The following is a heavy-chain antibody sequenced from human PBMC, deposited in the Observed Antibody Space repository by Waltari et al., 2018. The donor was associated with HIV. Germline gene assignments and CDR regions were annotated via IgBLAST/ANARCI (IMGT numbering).Heavy chain of an antibody. CDR1: GGPISSGDYY. D-gene: IGHD3-10*01. V-gene: IGHV4-30-4*01. J-gene: IGHJ6*02. Sequence: QVQLQESGPGLVQPSQTLSLPCTVSGGPISSGDYYWRWIRQPPGKGLEWIGYIYYSGSTYYNPSLKSRVTISVDTSKNKFSLKLSSVTAADTAVYYCARDNWFGETGPYYGMDVWGQGTTVIVSS. CDR2: IYYSGST. CDR3: ARDNWFGETGPYYGMDV.